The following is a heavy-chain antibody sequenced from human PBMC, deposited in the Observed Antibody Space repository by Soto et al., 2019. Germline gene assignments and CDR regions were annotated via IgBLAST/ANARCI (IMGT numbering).Heavy chain of an antibody. D-gene: IGHD6-6*01. CDR2: IYYGGST. CDR1: VVSIISSNYY. V-gene: IGHV4-39*01. J-gene: IGHJ5*02. CDR3: ARRSDSSSYYWVDP. Sequence: ASETLSLTCTVSVVSIISSNYYWVLIRQPPGKGLEWIGIIYYGGSTYYNPSLKSRVTISVDTSKNQFSLKLSSVTAADTAVYDGARRSDSSSYYWVDPWGKGTLVTVS.